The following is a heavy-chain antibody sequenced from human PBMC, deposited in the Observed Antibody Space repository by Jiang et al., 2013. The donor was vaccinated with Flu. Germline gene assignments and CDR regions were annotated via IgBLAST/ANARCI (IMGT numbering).Heavy chain of an antibody. D-gene: IGHD2-15*01. CDR3: ARGYCSGGSCYYGMDV. CDR1: GGTFSSYT. CDR2: IIPILGIA. J-gene: IGHJ6*02. Sequence: GAEVKKPGSSVKVSCKASGGTFSSYTISWVRQAPGQGLEWMGRIIPILGIANYAQKFQGRVTITADKSTSTAYMELSSLRSEDTAVYYCARGYCSGGSCYYGMDVWGQGTTVTVSS. V-gene: IGHV1-69*02.